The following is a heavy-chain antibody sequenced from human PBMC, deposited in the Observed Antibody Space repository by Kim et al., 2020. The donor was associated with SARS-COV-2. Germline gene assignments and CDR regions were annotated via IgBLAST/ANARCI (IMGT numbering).Heavy chain of an antibody. J-gene: IGHJ6*03. CDR3: ARVGASLGFGEINYYYY. CDR1: GFTFSSYA. Sequence: GGSLRLSCAASGFTFSSYAMHWVRQAPGKGLEWVAVISYDGSNKYYADSVKGRFTISRDNSKNTLYLQMNSLRAEDTAVYYCARVGASLGFGEINYYYY. D-gene: IGHD3-10*01. V-gene: IGHV3-30-3*01. CDR2: ISYDGSNK.